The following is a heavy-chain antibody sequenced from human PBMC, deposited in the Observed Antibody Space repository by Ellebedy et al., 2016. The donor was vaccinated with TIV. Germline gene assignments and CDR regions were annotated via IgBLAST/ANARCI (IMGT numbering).Heavy chain of an antibody. Sequence: GESLKISCAASGFTFSSYSMNWVRQAPGKGLEWVSSISSSSSYIYYADSVKGRFTISRDNAKNSLYLQMNSLRAEDTAVYYCARTTAMVTGVYYYYYGMDVWGQGTTVTVSS. J-gene: IGHJ6*02. D-gene: IGHD5-18*01. V-gene: IGHV3-21*01. CDR1: GFTFSSYS. CDR3: ARTTAMVTGVYYYYYGMDV. CDR2: ISSSSSYI.